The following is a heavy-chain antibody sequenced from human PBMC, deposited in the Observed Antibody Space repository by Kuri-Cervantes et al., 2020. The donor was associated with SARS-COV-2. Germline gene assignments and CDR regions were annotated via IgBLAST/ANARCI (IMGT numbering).Heavy chain of an antibody. Sequence: SETLSLTCAVYGGSFSGYYWSWIRQPPGKGLEWIGEINHSGSTNYNPSLKSRVTISVDTSKNQFSLKLSSVTAADTAVYYCARGRDKRYSSGSYYYYGMDVWGQGTTVTDSS. CDR1: GGSFSGYY. J-gene: IGHJ6*02. CDR2: INHSGST. V-gene: IGHV4-34*01. D-gene: IGHD6-19*01. CDR3: ARGRDKRYSSGSYYYYGMDV.